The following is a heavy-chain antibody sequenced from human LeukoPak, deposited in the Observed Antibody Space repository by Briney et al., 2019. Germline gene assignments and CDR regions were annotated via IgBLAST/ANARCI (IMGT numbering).Heavy chain of an antibody. CDR2: IYYSGST. CDR1: GGSISSGGYY. J-gene: IGHJ1*01. V-gene: IGHV4-31*03. Sequence: SEALSLTCTVSGGSISSGGYYWSWIRQHPGKGLEWIGYIYYSGSTYYNPSLKSRVTISVDTSKNQFSLNLNSVTAADTAVYYCARGGAARLHFQNWGQGTLVTVSS. D-gene: IGHD6-6*01. CDR3: ARGGAARLHFQN.